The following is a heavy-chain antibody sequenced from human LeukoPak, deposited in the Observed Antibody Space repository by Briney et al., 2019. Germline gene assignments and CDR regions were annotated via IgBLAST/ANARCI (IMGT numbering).Heavy chain of an antibody. CDR1: GFTFTSSA. CDR3: AADLSGATIPDY. D-gene: IGHD1-26*01. J-gene: IGHJ4*02. CDR2: IVVGSGNT. V-gene: IGHV1-58*02. Sequence: ASVEVSCKASGFTFTSSAMQWVRQARGQRLEWIGWIVVGSGNTNYAQKFQERVTITRDMSTSTASMELSSLRSEDTAVYYCAADLSGATIPDYWGQGTLVTVSS.